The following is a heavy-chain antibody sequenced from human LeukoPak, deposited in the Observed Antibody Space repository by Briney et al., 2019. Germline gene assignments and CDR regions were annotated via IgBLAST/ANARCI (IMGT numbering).Heavy chain of an antibody. D-gene: IGHD1-14*01. V-gene: IGHV4-34*01. J-gene: IGHJ5*02. CDR1: GGSFSGYY. CDR3: ARAGTISRCFDP. Sequence: SETLSLTCAVYGGSFSGYYWSWIRQPPGKGLEWIGEINRSGSTNYNPSLKSRVTISVDTSKNQFSLKLSSVTAADTAVYYCARAGTISRCFDPWGQGTLVTVSS. CDR2: INRSGST.